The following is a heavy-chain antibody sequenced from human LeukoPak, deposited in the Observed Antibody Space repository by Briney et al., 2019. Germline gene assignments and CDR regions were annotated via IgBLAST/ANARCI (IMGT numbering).Heavy chain of an antibody. J-gene: IGHJ4*02. CDR3: ARGGRRLWACFEY. V-gene: IGHV3-23*01. Sequence: GGSLRLSCAASGFTFSSYAMSWVRQAPGKGLEWVSAISGSGGSTYYADSVKGRFTISRDNSKNTLYLQMNSLRADDTAVYYCARGGRRLWACFEYWGQGTLVTVSS. CDR1: GFTFSSYA. D-gene: IGHD5-18*01. CDR2: ISGSGGST.